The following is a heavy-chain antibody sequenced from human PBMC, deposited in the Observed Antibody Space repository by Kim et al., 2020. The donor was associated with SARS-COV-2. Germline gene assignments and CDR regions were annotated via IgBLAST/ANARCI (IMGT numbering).Heavy chain of an antibody. V-gene: IGHV3-11*05. J-gene: IGHJ6*02. Sequence: GGSLRLSCAVSGFTFSDYYMSWIRQAPGKGLEWVSYISSSSSYTNYADSVKGRFTISRDNAKNSLYLQMNSLRAEDTAVYYCARVGYDYVWGSYRDYYYSYGMDVWGQGTTVTVSS. CDR3: ARVGYDYVWGSYRDYYYSYGMDV. CDR2: ISSSSSYT. D-gene: IGHD3-16*02. CDR1: GFTFSDYY.